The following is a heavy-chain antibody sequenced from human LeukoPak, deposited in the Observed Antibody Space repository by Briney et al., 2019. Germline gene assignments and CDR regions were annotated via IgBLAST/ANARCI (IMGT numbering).Heavy chain of an antibody. CDR3: ARAGGYSYGSPHNWFGP. J-gene: IGHJ5*02. V-gene: IGHV1-8*01. Sequence: GASVKVSCKASGYTFTSYDINWVRQATGQGLEWMGWMNPNSGNTGYAQKFQGRVTMTRNTSISTAYMELSSLRSEDTAVYYCARAGGYSYGSPHNWFGPWGQGTLVTVSS. D-gene: IGHD5-18*01. CDR2: MNPNSGNT. CDR1: GYTFTSYD.